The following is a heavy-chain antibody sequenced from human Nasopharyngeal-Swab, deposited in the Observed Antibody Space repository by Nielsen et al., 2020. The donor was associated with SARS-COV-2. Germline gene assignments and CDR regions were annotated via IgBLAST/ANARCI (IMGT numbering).Heavy chain of an antibody. CDR3: PYGANRYQFDY. V-gene: IGHV4-39*07. Sequence: SETLSLTCTVSGGSISSSNYYWDWIRQPPGKGLEWIGDINYRGSTNYSPSLKSPVTISVDTSKNQFSLKLSSVIAADTAVYYCPYGANRYQFDYWGQGTLVTVSS. CDR1: GGSISSSNYY. D-gene: IGHD4/OR15-4a*01. CDR2: INYRGST. J-gene: IGHJ4*02.